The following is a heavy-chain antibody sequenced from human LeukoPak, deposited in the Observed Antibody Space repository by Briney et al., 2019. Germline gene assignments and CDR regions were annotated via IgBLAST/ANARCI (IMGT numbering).Heavy chain of an antibody. Sequence: GGSLRLSCAASGFTFSSYAMHWVRQAPGKGLEYVSAISSNGGSTYYANSVKGRFTISRDNSKNTLYLQMGSLRAEDMAVYYCARVGSSGSYYTPFFDYWGQGTLVTVSS. CDR1: GFTFSSYA. CDR3: ARVGSSGSYYTPFFDY. CDR2: ISSNGGST. D-gene: IGHD3-10*01. V-gene: IGHV3-64*01. J-gene: IGHJ4*02.